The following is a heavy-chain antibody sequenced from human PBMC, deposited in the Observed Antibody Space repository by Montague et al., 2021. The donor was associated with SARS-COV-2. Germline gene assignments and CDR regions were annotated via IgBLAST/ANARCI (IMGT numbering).Heavy chain of an antibody. V-gene: IGHV3-48*03. Sequence: SLRLSCAASGFTFSSYEMNWVRQAPGKGLEWVSYISGGGSTIYYADSVKGRFTISRDNSKNTLFLQMNSLRAEDTAVYFCARVKTGPYVPIDFWGQGTLVTVSS. CDR1: GFTFSSYE. J-gene: IGHJ4*02. CDR2: ISGGGSTI. CDR3: ARVKTGPYVPIDF. D-gene: IGHD1-1*01.